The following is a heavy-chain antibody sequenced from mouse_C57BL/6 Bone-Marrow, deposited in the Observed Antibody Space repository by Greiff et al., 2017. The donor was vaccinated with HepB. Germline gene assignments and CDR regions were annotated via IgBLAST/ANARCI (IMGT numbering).Heavy chain of an antibody. CDR2: IYPGDGDT. CDR3: ARWDYEGFGFAY. D-gene: IGHD2-4*01. CDR1: GYAFSSSW. V-gene: IGHV1-82*01. J-gene: IGHJ3*01. Sequence: QVQLKESGPELVKPGASVKISCKASGYAFSSSWMNWVKQRPGKGLEWIGRIYPGDGDTNYNGKFKGKATLTADKSSSTAYMQLSSLTSEDSAVYFCARWDYEGFGFAYWGQGTLVTVSA.